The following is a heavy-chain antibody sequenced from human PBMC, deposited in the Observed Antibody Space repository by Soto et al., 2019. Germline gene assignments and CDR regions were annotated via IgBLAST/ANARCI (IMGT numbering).Heavy chain of an antibody. CDR2: SYHSGST. J-gene: IGHJ4*02. D-gene: IGHD5-18*01. V-gene: IGHV4-30-2*01. CDR1: GGAISSGGYS. Sequence: QLQLQESGSGLVKPSQTLSLTCAVSGGAISSGGYSWSWIRQPPGKGLEWIGYSYHSGSTYYNPSLKSRVTISVDRSTNQFSLKLSSVTAADTAVYYCARVGGYSYALDYWGQGTLVTVSS. CDR3: ARVGGYSYALDY.